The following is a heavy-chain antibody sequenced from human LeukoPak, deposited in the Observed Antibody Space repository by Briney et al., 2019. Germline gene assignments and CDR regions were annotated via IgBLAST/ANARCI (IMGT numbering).Heavy chain of an antibody. CDR2: ISWNSGSI. D-gene: IGHD5-24*01. CDR3: AKEEGEN. V-gene: IGHV3-9*01. CDR1: GFTFDDYA. Sequence: PGRSLRLSCAASGFTFDDYAMHWVRQAPGKGLEWVSGISWNSGSIGYADSVKGRFTISRDNAKNPLYLQVNSLRAEDTALYYCAKEEGENWGQGTLVTVSS. J-gene: IGHJ4*02.